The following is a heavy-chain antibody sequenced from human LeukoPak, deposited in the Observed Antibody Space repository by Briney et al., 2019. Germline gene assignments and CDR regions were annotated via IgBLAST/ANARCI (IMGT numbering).Heavy chain of an antibody. D-gene: IGHD3-3*01. CDR1: GGSFSSYY. Sequence: SETLSLTCTVSGGSFSSYYWSWIRQPPGKGLEWVGYIYYSGSTNYNPSLKSRVTISVDTSKNHFSLKLSAVTAADTVVYYGAKETYDFWSSPLLQYNWFDPWGHGTLVTVSS. CDR2: IYYSGST. J-gene: IGHJ5*02. V-gene: IGHV4-59*01. CDR3: AKETYDFWSSPLLQYNWFDP.